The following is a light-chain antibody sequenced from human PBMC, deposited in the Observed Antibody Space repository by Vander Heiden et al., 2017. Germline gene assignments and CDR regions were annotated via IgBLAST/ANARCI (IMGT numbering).Light chain of an antibody. CDR2: GAS. CDR3: QQDGSSPQT. J-gene: IGKJ1*01. Sequence: EIVLTQSPGTLSLSPGERATLSCRARQHISSSYLAWYQQKPGQAPRLLTYGASSRATGIPERFSGSGSGTDFTLTISRLEPEDFAVYYCQQDGSSPQTFGQGTKVEIK. CDR1: QHISSSY. V-gene: IGKV3-20*01.